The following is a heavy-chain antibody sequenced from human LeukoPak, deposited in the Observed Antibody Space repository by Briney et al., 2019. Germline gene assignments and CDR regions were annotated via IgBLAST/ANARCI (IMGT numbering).Heavy chain of an antibody. Sequence: GGSLRLSCAASGLRFSVYWMDWVRQAPGKGLECMATINKDETKKYYVESVKGRFTISRDNAKNSLYLQMNSLRAEDTAVYYCARDRGGSGYSGPVDYWGQGTLVTVSS. D-gene: IGHD3-22*01. J-gene: IGHJ4*02. CDR1: GLRFSVYW. V-gene: IGHV3-7*01. CDR3: ARDRGGSGYSGPVDY. CDR2: INKDETKK.